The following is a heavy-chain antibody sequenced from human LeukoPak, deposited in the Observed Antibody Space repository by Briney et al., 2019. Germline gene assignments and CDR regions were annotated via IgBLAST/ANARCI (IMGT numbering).Heavy chain of an antibody. CDR3: ASYTYGLNWYFDL. CDR2: VHYSGST. V-gene: IGHV4-39*01. CDR1: GGSINSNIYY. D-gene: IGHD5-18*01. Sequence: SETLSLTCTVSGGSINSNIYYGGWIRQPPGKGLEWITSVHYSGSTFYNPSLRSRVTISVDASKNQFSLKLNSVTAADTAVYYCASYTYGLNWYFDLWGRGTLVTVSS. J-gene: IGHJ2*01.